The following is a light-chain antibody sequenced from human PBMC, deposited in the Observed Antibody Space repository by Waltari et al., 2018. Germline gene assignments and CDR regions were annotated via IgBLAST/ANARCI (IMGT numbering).Light chain of an antibody. CDR1: QTIRSD. CDR2: GAS. V-gene: IGKV3-15*01. CDR3: QQYDHWPPA. J-gene: IGKJ3*01. Sequence: ETVMTQSPATLSVSPGERVILSCRASQTIRSDLAWYQQKPGQSPRLLIYGASTRATAIPARFSGSGSGTEFTLTINSLQSEDFAFYYCQQYDHWPPAFGPGTKVDVK.